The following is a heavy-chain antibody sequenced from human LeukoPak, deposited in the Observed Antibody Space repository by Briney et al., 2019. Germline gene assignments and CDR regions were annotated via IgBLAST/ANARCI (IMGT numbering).Heavy chain of an antibody. V-gene: IGHV3-23*01. D-gene: IGHD1-26*01. CDR3: AKDQLFRGELLLRFDFDY. J-gene: IGHJ4*02. Sequence: PGGSLRLSCAASGFTFSSYAMSWVRQAPGKGLEWVSAISGSGGSTYYADSVKGRFTISRDNSKNTLYLQMNSLRAEDTAVYYCAKDQLFRGELLLRFDFDYWGQGTLVTVSS. CDR1: GFTFSSYA. CDR2: ISGSGGST.